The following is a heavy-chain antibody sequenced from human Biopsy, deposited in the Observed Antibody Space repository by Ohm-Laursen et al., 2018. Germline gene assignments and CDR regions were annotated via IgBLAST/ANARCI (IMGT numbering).Heavy chain of an antibody. V-gene: IGHV3-72*01. J-gene: IGHJ4*02. CDR3: ARLGELHGLWYFDF. CDR1: GFTFSDHY. Sequence: SLRLSCAASGFTFSDHYMEWVRQAPGKGLEWVGRSRNKANSYTTEYAASVQGRFTISRDNAKNSLYLQMNSLRVEDTALYFCARLGELHGLWYFDFWGQGALVTVSS. D-gene: IGHD2-21*01. CDR2: SRNKANSYTT.